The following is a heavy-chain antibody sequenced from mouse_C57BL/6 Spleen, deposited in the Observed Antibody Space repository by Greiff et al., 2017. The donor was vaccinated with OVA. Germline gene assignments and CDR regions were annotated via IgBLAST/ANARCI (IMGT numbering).Heavy chain of an antibody. CDR2: IFPGGGST. J-gene: IGHJ4*01. CDR1: GYTFTDYY. Sequence: VQLQQSGPELVKPGASVKISCKASGYTFTDYYINWVKQRPGQGLEWIGWIFPGGGSTYYNEKFKGKATLTVDKSSSTAYMLLSSLTSEDSAVYFGAKSLDYDYGGYYCSMDFWGKGTTVTVSS. V-gene: IGHV1-75*01. CDR3: AKSLDYDYGGYYCSMDF. D-gene: IGHD2-4*01.